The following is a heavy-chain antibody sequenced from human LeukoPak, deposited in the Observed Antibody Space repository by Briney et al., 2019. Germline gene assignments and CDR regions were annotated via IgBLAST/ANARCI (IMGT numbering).Heavy chain of an antibody. CDR2: IIPNFGTA. CDR3: AREALNPSYYDFWSGYPFDY. J-gene: IGHJ4*02. CDR1: GGTFSSYA. D-gene: IGHD3-3*01. Sequence: SVKVSCKASGGTFSSYAISWVRQAPGQGLEWMGRIIPNFGTANYAQKFQGRVTITTDESTSTAYMELSSLRSEDTAVYYCAREALNPSYYDFWSGYPFDYWGQGTLVTVSS. V-gene: IGHV1-69*05.